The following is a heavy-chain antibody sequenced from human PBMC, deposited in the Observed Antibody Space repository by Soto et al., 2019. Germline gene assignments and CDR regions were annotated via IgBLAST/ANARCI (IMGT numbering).Heavy chain of an antibody. V-gene: IGHV1-8*01. Sequence: ASVKVSCKASGYTFTSDDINWVRQATGQGLEWMGWMNPNSGNTGYAQKFQGRVTMTRDTSISTAYMELSSLRSEDTAVYYCASSYDILTGSTGGMDVWGQGTTVTVSS. D-gene: IGHD3-9*01. CDR2: MNPNSGNT. J-gene: IGHJ6*02. CDR3: ASSYDILTGSTGGMDV. CDR1: GYTFTSDD.